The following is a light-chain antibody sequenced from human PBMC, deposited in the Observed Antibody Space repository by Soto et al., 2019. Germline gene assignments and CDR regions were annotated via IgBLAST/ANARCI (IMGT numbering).Light chain of an antibody. CDR3: QQRSSWPPHT. J-gene: IGKJ4*01. CDR1: QTVSRN. V-gene: IGKV3D-20*02. Sequence: EVVLTHSPGTLSFSPGERATVSCSSSQTVSRNYLAWYQKKPGQAPRLLIYGASTRATGIPARFSGSGSGTEFTLTISSLQSEDFAVYYCQQRSSWPPHTFGGGTKVDIK. CDR2: GAS.